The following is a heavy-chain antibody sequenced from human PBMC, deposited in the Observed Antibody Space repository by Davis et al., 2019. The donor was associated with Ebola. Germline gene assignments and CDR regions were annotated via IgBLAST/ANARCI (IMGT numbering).Heavy chain of an antibody. Sequence: PSETLSLTCTVSGGSISSGGYYWSWIRQHPGKGLEWIGYIYYSGSTNYNPSLKSRVTISVDTSKNQFSLKLSSVTAADTAVYYCARPPYYYDSSGSITGAFDIWGQGTMVTVSS. CDR3: ARPPYYYDSSGSITGAFDI. J-gene: IGHJ3*02. D-gene: IGHD3-22*01. CDR1: GGSISSGGYY. CDR2: IYYSGST. V-gene: IGHV4-31*03.